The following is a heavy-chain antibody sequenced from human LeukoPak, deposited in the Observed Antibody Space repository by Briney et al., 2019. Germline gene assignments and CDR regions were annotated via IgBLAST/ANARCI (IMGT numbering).Heavy chain of an antibody. CDR2: INSDGRST. CDR1: GFTFTTFW. CDR3: TRVFVGDEYSSSGY. Sequence: PGGSLRLSCAASGFTFTTFWMSWVRQAPGKGLVWVSRINSDGRSTTYADSVRGRFTVSRDNAKNTLYLQVNSLKVEDTAMYYCTRVFVGDEYSSSGYWGQGTLVTVSS. D-gene: IGHD6-13*01. V-gene: IGHV3-74*01. J-gene: IGHJ4*02.